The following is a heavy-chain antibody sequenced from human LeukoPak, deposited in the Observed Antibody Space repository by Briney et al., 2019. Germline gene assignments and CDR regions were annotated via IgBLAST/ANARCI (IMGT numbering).Heavy chain of an antibody. V-gene: IGHV4-34*01. J-gene: IGHJ5*02. CDR3: ARGQVVVVVAATMAWFDP. Sequence: SETLSLTCAVSGGSFSGYYWSWIRQPPGKGLEWIGEINHSGSTNYNPSLKSRVTISVDTSKNQFSLKLSSVTAADTAVYYCARGQVVVVVAATMAWFDPWGQGTLVTVSS. CDR2: INHSGST. CDR1: GGSFSGYY. D-gene: IGHD2-15*01.